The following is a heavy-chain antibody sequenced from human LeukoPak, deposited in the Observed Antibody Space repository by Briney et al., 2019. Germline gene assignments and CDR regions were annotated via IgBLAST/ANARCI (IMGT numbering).Heavy chain of an antibody. CDR2: IIPIFGTA. CDR1: GGTFVSYA. Sequence: SVKVSCKASGGTFVSYAISWVRQAPGQGLEWMGRIIPIFGTANYAQKFQGRVTITTDESTSTAYMELSSLRSEDTAVYYCAREVTVTTLWHYYYYMDVWGKGTTVTVSS. V-gene: IGHV1-69*05. J-gene: IGHJ6*03. D-gene: IGHD4-17*01. CDR3: AREVTVTTLWHYYYYMDV.